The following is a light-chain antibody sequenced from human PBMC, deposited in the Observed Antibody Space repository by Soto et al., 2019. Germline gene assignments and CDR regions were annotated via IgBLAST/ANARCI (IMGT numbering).Light chain of an antibody. CDR1: QSVSNNY. Sequence: EIVLTQSPGTLSLSPGERATLSCRTSQSVSNNYLAWYQQKPGQAPRLLIYGASDRASGIPDRFSGGGSGTAFTLTISRLEAEDVAVYSCQQYGSSPHTFGGGTKVEIK. CDR3: QQYGSSPHT. V-gene: IGKV3-20*01. J-gene: IGKJ4*01. CDR2: GAS.